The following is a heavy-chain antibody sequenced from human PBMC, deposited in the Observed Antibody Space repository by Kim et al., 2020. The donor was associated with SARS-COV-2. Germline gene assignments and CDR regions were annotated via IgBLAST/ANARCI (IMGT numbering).Heavy chain of an antibody. Sequence: SETLSLTCTVSGGSISSGSYYWSWIRQPAGKGLEWIGRIYTSGSTNYNPSLKSRVTISVDTSKNQFSLKLSSVTAADTAVYYCAREVGHYYGSGSYHANYYYYYYGMDVWGQGTTVTVSS. CDR1: GGSISSGSYY. D-gene: IGHD3-10*01. CDR3: AREVGHYYGSGSYHANYYYYYYGMDV. CDR2: IYTSGST. J-gene: IGHJ6*02. V-gene: IGHV4-61*02.